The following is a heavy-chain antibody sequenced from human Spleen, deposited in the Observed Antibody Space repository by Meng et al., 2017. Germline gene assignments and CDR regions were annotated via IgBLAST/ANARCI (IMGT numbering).Heavy chain of an antibody. Sequence: SQTLSLTCAISGDSVSSYSASWNWIRQSPSRGLEWLGRTYSRSKWYNDYAVSVKSRITINPDTSKNHFSLQLNSVTPEDTAVYYCAREVRVYDSTDYYPNFDSWGQGTLVTVSS. CDR3: AREVRVYDSTDYYPNFDS. CDR2: TYSRSKWYN. CDR1: GDSVSSYSAS. D-gene: IGHD3-22*01. V-gene: IGHV6-1*01. J-gene: IGHJ4*02.